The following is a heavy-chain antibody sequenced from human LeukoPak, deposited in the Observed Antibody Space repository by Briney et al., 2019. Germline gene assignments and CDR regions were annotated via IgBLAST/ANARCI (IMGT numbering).Heavy chain of an antibody. CDR2: ISAYNGNT. J-gene: IGHJ3*02. Sequence: GASVKVSCKASGYTFTSYGISWVRQAPGQGLEWMGWISAYNGNTNYAQKLRGRVTMTTDTSTSTAYMELRSLRSDDTAVYYCAREGYYDYVWGLDAFDIWGQGTMVTVSS. D-gene: IGHD3-16*01. V-gene: IGHV1-18*01. CDR1: GYTFTSYG. CDR3: AREGYYDYVWGLDAFDI.